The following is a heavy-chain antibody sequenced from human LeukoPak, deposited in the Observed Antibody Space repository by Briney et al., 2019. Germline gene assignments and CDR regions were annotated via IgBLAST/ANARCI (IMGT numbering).Heavy chain of an antibody. CDR3: AREFWNYRSGNLQAFDI. Sequence: PSETLSLTCTVSGGSIRGNYYWSWIRQPAGKGLEWIGRISPRGSTKYNPSLKSRVTISVDTSKNQFSLRLSSVTAADPAVYYCAREFWNYRSGNLQAFDIWGQGTMVTVSS. J-gene: IGHJ3*02. CDR1: GGSIRGNYY. D-gene: IGHD3-10*01. CDR2: ISPRGST. V-gene: IGHV4-4*07.